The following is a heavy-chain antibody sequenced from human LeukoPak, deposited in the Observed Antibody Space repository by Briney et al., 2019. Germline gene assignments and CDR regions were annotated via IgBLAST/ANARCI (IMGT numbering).Heavy chain of an antibody. Sequence: GGSLRLSCAASGFTFSHYAMHWVRQAPGKGLEWVAVISYDGSHQYSADSVKGQLTISRDNSRHTLFLQMNSLRPEDTAVYYCARARNGTLKYWGQGTLVTVSS. CDR2: ISYDGSHQ. J-gene: IGHJ4*02. CDR1: GFTFSHYA. CDR3: ARARNGTLKY. V-gene: IGHV3-30*01. D-gene: IGHD1-26*01.